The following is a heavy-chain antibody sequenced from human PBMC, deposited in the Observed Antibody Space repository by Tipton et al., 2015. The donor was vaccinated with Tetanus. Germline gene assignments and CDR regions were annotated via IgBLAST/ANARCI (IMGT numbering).Heavy chain of an antibody. V-gene: IGHV4-59*11. J-gene: IGHJ2*01. CDR2: ISYAGYT. CDR1: GGPISGHY. Sequence: TLSLTCTVSGGPISGHYWSWIRQTPGRGLEWIGYISYAGYTSYSPSLKNRDTMSVDTSKNQFSLKLKSVTAADTAVYYCAREMNRFFDIWGRGTLVTVSS. D-gene: IGHD1-14*01. CDR3: AREMNRFFDI.